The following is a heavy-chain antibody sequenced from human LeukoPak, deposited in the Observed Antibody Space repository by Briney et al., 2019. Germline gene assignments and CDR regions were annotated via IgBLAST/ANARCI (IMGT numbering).Heavy chain of an antibody. CDR2: ISGSGGST. D-gene: IGHD2-2*01. V-gene: IGHV3-23*01. Sequence: PGGSLRLSCAASGFTFSSYAMSWVRQAPGKGLEWVSAISGSGGSTYYADSVKGRFTISRDNSKNTVYLQMNRLRGEDTAVYYCAKDLGYCSSTSCYWYYYYMDVWGKGTTVTVSS. CDR1: GFTFSSYA. CDR3: AKDLGYCSSTSCYWYYYYMDV. J-gene: IGHJ6*03.